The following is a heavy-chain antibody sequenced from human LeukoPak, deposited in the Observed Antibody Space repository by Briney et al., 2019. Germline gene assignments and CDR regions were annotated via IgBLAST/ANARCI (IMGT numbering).Heavy chain of an antibody. Sequence: PGGSLRLSCEVSGFTFSSYHMNWVRQAPGKGLEWVSSIGSSGSYIYYADSLTGRFTISRDNAKNSLYLQMNSLRAEDTAMYYCARRATTERGHSYGLDFWGQGTLVTVSS. J-gene: IGHJ4*02. CDR2: IGSSGSYI. CDR3: ARRATTERGHSYGLDF. CDR1: GFTFSSYH. V-gene: IGHV3-21*01. D-gene: IGHD5-18*01.